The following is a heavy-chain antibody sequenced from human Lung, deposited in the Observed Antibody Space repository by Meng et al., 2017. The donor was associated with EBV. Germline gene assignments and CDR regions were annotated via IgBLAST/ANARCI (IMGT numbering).Heavy chain of an antibody. D-gene: IGHD3-22*01. CDR2: INHSGST. V-gene: IGHV4-34*01. CDR1: GGSFSGYY. Sequence: GQQEESGPGLVKPSGTLSLICAVYGGSFSGYYWSWIRQPPEKGLEWIGEINHSGSTNYNPSLKSRVTISVDTSKNQFSLKLSSVTAADTAVYYCARGRIIGDSSGYSDYWGQGTLVTVSS. CDR3: ARGRIIGDSSGYSDY. J-gene: IGHJ4*02.